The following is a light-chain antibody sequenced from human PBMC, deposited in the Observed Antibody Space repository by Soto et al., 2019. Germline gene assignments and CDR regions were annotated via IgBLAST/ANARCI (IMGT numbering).Light chain of an antibody. J-gene: IGLJ2*01. CDR3: QTWGSDIHVV. CDR2: LNSDGSH. CDR1: SGHSSYT. V-gene: IGLV4-69*01. Sequence: QPVLTQSPSASASLGASVKLTCTLSSGHSSYTIAWHQQQPEKGPRYLMTLNSDGSHRKVDGIPARFSGSSSGAERYLTISSLQSEDEADYYCQTWGSDIHVVFGGGTKLTVL.